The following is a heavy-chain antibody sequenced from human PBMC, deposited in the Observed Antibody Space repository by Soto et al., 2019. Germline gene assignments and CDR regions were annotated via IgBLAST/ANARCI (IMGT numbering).Heavy chain of an antibody. CDR2: IIPIFGTA. D-gene: IGHD7-27*01. CDR3: ARANPSPTWFDP. CDR1: GGTFSSYA. J-gene: IGHJ5*02. V-gene: IGHV1-69*13. Sequence: SVKVSCKASGGTFSSYAISWVREAPGQGLEWMGGIIPIFGTANYAQKFQGRVTITADESASTAYMELSSLRSEDTAVYYCARANPSPTWFDPWGQGTLVTVSS.